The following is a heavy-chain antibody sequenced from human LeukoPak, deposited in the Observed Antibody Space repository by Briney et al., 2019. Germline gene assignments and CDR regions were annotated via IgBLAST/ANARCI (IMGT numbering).Heavy chain of an antibody. CDR2: ISYDGSNK. D-gene: IGHD2-2*01. CDR3: ARDFDIVVVPAAGWFDP. CDR1: GFTFSSHA. V-gene: IGHV3-30-3*01. J-gene: IGHJ5*02. Sequence: GGSLRLSCAASGFTFSSHAMHWVRQAPGKGLEWVAVISYDGSNKYYADSVKGRFTISRDNSMNTLYLQMNSPRAEDTAVYYCARDFDIVVVPAAGWFDPWGQGTLVTVSS.